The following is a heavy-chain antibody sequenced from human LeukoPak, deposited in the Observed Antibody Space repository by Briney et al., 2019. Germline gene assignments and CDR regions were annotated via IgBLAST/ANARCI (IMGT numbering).Heavy chain of an antibody. V-gene: IGHV4-34*01. J-gene: IGHJ6*02. CDR2: INHSGST. CDR1: GGSFSGYY. D-gene: IGHD2-2*01. Sequence: PSETLSLTCAVYGGSFSGYYWSWIRQPPGKGLEWIGEINHSGSTNYNPSLKSRVTISVDTSKNQFSLKLSSVTAADTAVYYCARAPYYLYCSSTSCYVRQYYYYGMDVWGQGTTVTVSS. CDR3: ARAPYYLYCSSTSCYVRQYYYYGMDV.